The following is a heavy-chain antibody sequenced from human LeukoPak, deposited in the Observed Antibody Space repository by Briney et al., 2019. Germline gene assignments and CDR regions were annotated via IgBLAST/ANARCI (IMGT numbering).Heavy chain of an antibody. CDR3: ARDIRGFGELLGEGFDY. V-gene: IGHV1-69*13. CDR2: IIPIFGTA. J-gene: IGHJ4*02. Sequence: GASVKVSCKASGGTFSSYAISWVRQAPGQGLEWMGGIIPIFGTANYAQKFQGRVTITADESTSTAYMELSSLRAEDTAVYYCARDIRGFGELLGEGFDYWGQGTLVTVSS. CDR1: GGTFSSYA. D-gene: IGHD3-10*01.